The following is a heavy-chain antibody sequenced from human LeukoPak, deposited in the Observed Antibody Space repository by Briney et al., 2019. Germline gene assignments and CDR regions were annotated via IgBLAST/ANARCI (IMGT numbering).Heavy chain of an antibody. CDR2: ISVGNGNT. Sequence: ASVKVSCKASGYTFTGYAIHWVRQAPGQRLEWMGWISVGNGNTKYSQKLKGRVTITRDTSASTAYMELSSLRSEDTAVYYCTRERGQGRYDYWGQGTLVTVSS. CDR1: GYTFTGYA. V-gene: IGHV1-3*01. J-gene: IGHJ4*02. CDR3: TRERGQGRYDY.